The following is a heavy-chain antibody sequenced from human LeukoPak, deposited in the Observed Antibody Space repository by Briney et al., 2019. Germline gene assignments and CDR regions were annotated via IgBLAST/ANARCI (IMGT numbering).Heavy chain of an antibody. CDR1: GYTFTSYG. CDR3: ARVRGIAARPDYNWFDP. CDR2: ISAYNGNT. Sequence: GASVKVSCKASGYTFTSYGISWVRQAPGQGLEWMGWISAYNGNTNYAQKLQGRVTMTTDTSTSTAYMELRSLRSDDTAVYYRARVRGIAARPDYNWFDPWGQGTLVTVSS. D-gene: IGHD6-6*01. V-gene: IGHV1-18*01. J-gene: IGHJ5*02.